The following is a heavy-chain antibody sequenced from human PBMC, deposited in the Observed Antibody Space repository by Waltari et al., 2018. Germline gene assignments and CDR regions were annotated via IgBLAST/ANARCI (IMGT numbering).Heavy chain of an antibody. CDR2: FDTEDGET. CDR1: GYTLTELS. D-gene: IGHD3-16*02. J-gene: IGHJ4*02. CDR3: ATDLGELSGWDY. Sequence: QVQLVQSGAEVKKPGASVKVSCKVSGYTLTELSMHWVRQAPGKGLEWMGGFDTEDGETIYAQKFQGRVTMTEDTATDTAYMELSSLRSEDTAVYYCATDLGELSGWDYWGQGTLVTVSS. V-gene: IGHV1-24*01.